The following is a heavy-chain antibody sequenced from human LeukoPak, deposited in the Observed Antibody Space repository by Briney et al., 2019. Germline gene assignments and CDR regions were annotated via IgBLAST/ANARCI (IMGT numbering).Heavy chain of an antibody. CDR2: IWYDGSNK. CDR3: ASNYYDSSGYYVDAFDI. J-gene: IGHJ3*02. V-gene: IGHV3-33*01. Sequence: TGRSLRLSCAASGFTFSSYGMHRVRQAPGKGLEWVAVIWYDGSNKYYADSVKGRFTISRDNSKNTLYLQMNSLRAEDTAVYYCASNYYDSSGYYVDAFDIWGQGTMVTVSS. D-gene: IGHD3-22*01. CDR1: GFTFSSYG.